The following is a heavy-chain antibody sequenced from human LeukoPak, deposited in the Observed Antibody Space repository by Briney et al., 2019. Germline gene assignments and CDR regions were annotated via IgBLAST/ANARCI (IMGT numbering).Heavy chain of an antibody. V-gene: IGHV3-23*01. Sequence: PGGSLRLSCAASGFTSSSYAMSWVRQAPGKGLEWVSAISGSGGSTYYADSVKGRFTISRDNSKNTLYLQMNSLRAEDTAVYYCAKVTAVLLWFGELPSWGQGTLVTVSS. D-gene: IGHD3-10*01. J-gene: IGHJ4*02. CDR2: ISGSGGST. CDR3: AKVTAVLLWFGELPS. CDR1: GFTSSSYA.